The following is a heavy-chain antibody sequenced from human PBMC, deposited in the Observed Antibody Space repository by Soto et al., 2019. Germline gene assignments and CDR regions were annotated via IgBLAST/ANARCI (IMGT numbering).Heavy chain of an antibody. CDR2: IIPIFGTA. J-gene: IGHJ6*02. D-gene: IGHD2-15*01. CDR1: GGTFSSYA. CDR3: ARPARYCSGGSCYSIGDYYYGMDV. V-gene: IGHV1-69*13. Sequence: SVKVSCKASGGTFSSYAISWVRQAPGEGLEWMGGIIPIFGTANYAQKFQGRVTITADESTSTAYMELSSLRSEDTAVYYCARPARYCSGGSCYSIGDYYYGMDVWGQGTTVIVSS.